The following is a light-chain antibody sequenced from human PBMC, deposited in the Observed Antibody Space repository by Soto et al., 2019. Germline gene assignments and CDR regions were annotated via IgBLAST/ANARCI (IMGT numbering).Light chain of an antibody. V-gene: IGLV4-69*01. Sequence: QPVLTQSPSASASLGASVKLTCTLSSGHSNYAIAWHQQQPEKGPRYLMKLNRDGSHSKGDGIPNRFSGSSSGAESYLTISSLQSEDEADYYCQTWGTGIVIFGGGTKVTVL. CDR2: LNRDGSH. CDR1: SGHSNYA. J-gene: IGLJ2*01. CDR3: QTWGTGIVI.